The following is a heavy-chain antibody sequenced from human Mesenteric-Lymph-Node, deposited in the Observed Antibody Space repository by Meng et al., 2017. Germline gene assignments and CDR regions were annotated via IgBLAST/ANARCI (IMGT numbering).Heavy chain of an antibody. J-gene: IGHJ5*02. CDR2: IVVGSGNT. D-gene: IGHD2-15*01. CDR3: VRDLGWGKLDP. V-gene: IGHV1-58*01. Sequence: SVKVSCKASGFTFTSSAVQWVRQARGQRLEWIGWIVVGSGNTNYGQKFQERVTITRDMSTSTAYMELSSLRAEDTAVYYCVRDLGWGKLDPWGQGTLVTVSS. CDR1: GFTFTSSA.